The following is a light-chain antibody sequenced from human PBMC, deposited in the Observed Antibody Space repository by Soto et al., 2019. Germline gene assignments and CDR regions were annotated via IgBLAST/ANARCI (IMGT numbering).Light chain of an antibody. CDR3: QQYNNWPPIT. J-gene: IGKJ5*01. CDR2: GAS. Sequence: EIVMTQSPVTLSVSPGARVTLSCRASQSINNKVAWYQQKPGQAPRLLIYGASTRATGISARFSGSGSGTEFTLTISSLQSEDFAVYYCQQYNNWPPITFGQGTRLEIK. CDR1: QSINNK. V-gene: IGKV3-15*01.